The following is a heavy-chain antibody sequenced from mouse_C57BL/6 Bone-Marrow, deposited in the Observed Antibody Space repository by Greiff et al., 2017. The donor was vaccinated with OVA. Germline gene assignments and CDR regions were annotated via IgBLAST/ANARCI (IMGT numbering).Heavy chain of an antibody. D-gene: IGHD4-1*01. J-gene: IGHJ2*01. CDR1: GYTFTSYW. CDR2: IYPGSGST. Sequence: VQLVESGAELVKPGASVKMSCKASGYTFTSYWITWVKQRPGQGLEWIGDIYPGSGSTNYNEKFKSKATLTVDTSSSTAYMQLSSLTSEDSAVYYCAKLGRYYFDYWGQGTTLTVSS. V-gene: IGHV1-55*01. CDR3: AKLGRYYFDY.